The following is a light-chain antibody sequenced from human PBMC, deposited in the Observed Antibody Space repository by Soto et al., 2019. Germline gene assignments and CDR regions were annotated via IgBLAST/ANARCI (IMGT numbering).Light chain of an antibody. V-gene: IGKV3-20*01. Sequence: EIVLTQSPGTLSLSPGERATLSCRASQSVSSSYLAWYQQKPGQAPRLLIYGASSRATGIPDRFSGSGSGTDFTLTISKLEPEDFAVYYCQHYGSSRPGFGPGTKVDIK. J-gene: IGKJ3*01. CDR1: QSVSSSY. CDR3: QHYGSSRPG. CDR2: GAS.